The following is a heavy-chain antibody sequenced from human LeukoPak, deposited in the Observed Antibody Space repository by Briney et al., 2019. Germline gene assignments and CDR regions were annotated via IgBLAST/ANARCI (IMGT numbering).Heavy chain of an antibody. CDR2: ISTNGGIT. V-gene: IGHV3-64D*09. Sequence: GGPLRLSCSASGFTFSNYAINWVRQPPGKGLEYVSAISTNGGITYYADSVKGRFTISRDNSKDTLYLQMSSLRAEDTAVYYCVRSDFWGQGTLVTVSS. D-gene: IGHD4-17*01. CDR1: GFTFSNYA. CDR3: VRSDF. J-gene: IGHJ4*02.